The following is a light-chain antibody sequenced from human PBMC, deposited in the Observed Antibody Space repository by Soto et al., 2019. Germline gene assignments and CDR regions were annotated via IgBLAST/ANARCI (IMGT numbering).Light chain of an antibody. CDR2: SGN. Sequence: QSVLTQPPSASGTPGQRVTISCSGSSSNVGSYTVYWYQQLPGTAPKVLIYSGNRRPSGVPARFSGSKSGTSASLAISGLQSEDEADYYSAACDDSLNGVVFGGGTKLTVL. J-gene: IGLJ2*01. CDR3: AACDDSLNGVV. V-gene: IGLV1-44*01. CDR1: SSNVGSYT.